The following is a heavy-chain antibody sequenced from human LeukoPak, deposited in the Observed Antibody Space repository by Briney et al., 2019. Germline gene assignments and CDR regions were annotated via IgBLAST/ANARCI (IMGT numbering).Heavy chain of an antibody. V-gene: IGHV1-69*05. J-gene: IGHJ4*02. CDR3: ARDFQDGYNGLSLDY. D-gene: IGHD5-24*01. CDR1: GGTFSSYA. CDR2: IIPIFGTA. Sequence: ASVKVSCEASGGTFSSYAISWVRQAPGQGLEWMGGIIPIFGTANYAQKFQGRVTITTDESTSTAYMELSSLRSEDTAVYYCARDFQDGYNGLSLDYWGQGTLVTVSS.